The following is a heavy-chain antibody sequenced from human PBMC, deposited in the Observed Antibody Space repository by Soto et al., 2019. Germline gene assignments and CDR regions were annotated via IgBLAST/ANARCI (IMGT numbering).Heavy chain of an antibody. J-gene: IGHJ5*02. CDR3: ARFNPEWELLSLGFDP. CDR1: GGSISSYY. V-gene: IGHV4-59*01. Sequence: SETLSLTCTVSGGSISSYYWSWIRQPPGKGLEWIGYIYYSGGTNYNPSLKSRVTISVDTSKNQFSLKLSSVTAADTAVYYCARFNPEWELLSLGFDPWGQGTLVTVS. D-gene: IGHD1-26*01. CDR2: IYYSGGT.